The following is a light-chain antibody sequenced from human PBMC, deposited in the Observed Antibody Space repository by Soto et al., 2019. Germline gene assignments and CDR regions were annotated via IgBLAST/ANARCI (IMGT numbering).Light chain of an antibody. CDR1: QSVSSSY. V-gene: IGKV3-20*01. J-gene: IGKJ1*01. Sequence: IVLTQSPGTLSLSPGERATLSCRASQSVSSSYLAWYQQKPGQAPRLLIYGASSRATGIPDRFSGSGSGTDFTLTISRLEPEDFAVYYCQQYGGTFGQGTKVDIK. CDR2: GAS. CDR3: QQYGGT.